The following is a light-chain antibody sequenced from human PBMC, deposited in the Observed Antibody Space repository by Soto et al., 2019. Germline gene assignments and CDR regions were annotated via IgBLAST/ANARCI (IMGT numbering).Light chain of an antibody. J-gene: IGKJ4*01. CDR3: QQHDNLPLT. CDR2: DAY. V-gene: IGKV1-33*01. Sequence: DIQMTQSPSSLSASVGDRVIITCQASQDISSYLNWYQQKPGKAPKLLIYDAYDLETGVPSRFSGSGSGTHFSLTISSLQPEDIATYYCQQHDNLPLTFGGGTKVEIK. CDR1: QDISSY.